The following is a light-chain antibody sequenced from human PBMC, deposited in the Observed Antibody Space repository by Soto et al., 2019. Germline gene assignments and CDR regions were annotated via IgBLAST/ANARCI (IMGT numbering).Light chain of an antibody. V-gene: IGLV2-11*01. CDR1: SSDVGGYNY. CDR2: DLS. Sequence: QSVLTQPRSVSVAPGQTVTISCTGTSSDVGGYNYVSWYQQHPGNAPKLMIYDLSKRPSGVPDRFSGSKSGNTASLTISGLQAEDEADYYYGSHAGSYPHVFGTGTQLTVL. CDR3: GSHAGSYPHV. J-gene: IGLJ1*01.